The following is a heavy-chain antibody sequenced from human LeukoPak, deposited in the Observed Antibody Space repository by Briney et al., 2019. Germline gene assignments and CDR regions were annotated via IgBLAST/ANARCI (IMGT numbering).Heavy chain of an antibody. J-gene: IGHJ4*02. Sequence: GGSLRLSCAASGFTFSGYSMTWVRQAPGKGLEWVSSITSSSSYIYYADSVKGRFTISRDNAKNSLYLQMNSLRAEDTAVYYCARGRGEGSGWFDCWGQGTLVTVSS. V-gene: IGHV3-21*01. CDR1: GFTFSGYS. D-gene: IGHD3-22*01. CDR3: ARGRGEGSGWFDC. CDR2: ITSSSSYI.